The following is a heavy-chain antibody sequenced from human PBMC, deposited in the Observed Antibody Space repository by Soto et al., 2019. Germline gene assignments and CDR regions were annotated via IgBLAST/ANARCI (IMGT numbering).Heavy chain of an antibody. Sequence: PSETLSLTCAVSGGSISSGGYSWSWIRQPPGKGLEWIGYIYHSGSTYYNPSLKSRVTISVDRSKNQFSLKLSSVTAEDTAVYYCARPLFPGYSSPWYIQYWGQGTLVTVSS. CDR3: ARPLFPGYSSPWYIQY. V-gene: IGHV4-30-2*01. CDR2: IYHSGST. CDR1: GGSISSGGYS. J-gene: IGHJ1*01. D-gene: IGHD6-13*01.